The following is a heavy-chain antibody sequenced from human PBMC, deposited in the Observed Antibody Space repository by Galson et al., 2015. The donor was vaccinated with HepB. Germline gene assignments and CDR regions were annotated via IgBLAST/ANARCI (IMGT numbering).Heavy chain of an antibody. J-gene: IGHJ4*02. Sequence: SLRLSCAASGFTFSSYAMHWVRQAPGKGLEWVAVISYDGSDKYYADSVKGRFTISRDNSKNTLYLQMHSLRADDTAVYYCARPYSSSWPYFDYWGQGTLVTVSS. D-gene: IGHD6-13*01. CDR2: ISYDGSDK. V-gene: IGHV3-30-3*01. CDR3: ARPYSSSWPYFDY. CDR1: GFTFSSYA.